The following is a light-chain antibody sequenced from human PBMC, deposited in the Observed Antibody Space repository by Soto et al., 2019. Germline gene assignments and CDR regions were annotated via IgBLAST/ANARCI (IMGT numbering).Light chain of an antibody. Sequence: EIVMTQSPATLSVSPGGRATLSCRASQSIGDTLAWYQQKTGQAPRLLIYGASSSVTGFPARFSGSGSGTDFTLSISSLQYDDFAGYYCQQYDNLPWTFGQGTKVAIK. CDR1: QSIGDT. CDR2: GAS. V-gene: IGKV3-15*01. CDR3: QQYDNLPWT. J-gene: IGKJ1*01.